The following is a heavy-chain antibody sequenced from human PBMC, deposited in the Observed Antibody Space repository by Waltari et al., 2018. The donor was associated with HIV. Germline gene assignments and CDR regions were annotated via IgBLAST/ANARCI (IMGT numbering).Heavy chain of an antibody. CDR1: DYFISIVYY. CDR3: AGTSDDLLQGYYLDF. Sequence: QVRLQGSGPGLVKPPETLSLPCRVSDYFISIVYYRGWIRQSPGRGLAWIGSISHRGNVVYNPSLNRRTTIVGNPSKNQFFLRLASATAADTTVYYCAGTSDDLLQGYYLDFWGQGRPVTVSS. V-gene: IGHV4-38-2*01. D-gene: IGHD6-13*01. J-gene: IGHJ4*02. CDR2: ISHRGNV.